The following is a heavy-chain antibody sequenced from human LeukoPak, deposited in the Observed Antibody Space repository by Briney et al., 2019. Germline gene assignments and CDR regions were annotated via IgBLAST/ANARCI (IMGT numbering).Heavy chain of an antibody. V-gene: IGHV3-53*01. J-gene: IGHJ4*02. CDR3: ARDLTYYYDSSGYSFDY. CDR2: IYSGGST. Sequence: PGGSLRLSCAASGFTVSSNYMSWVRQAPGKGLEWVSVIYSGGSTYYADSVKGRFTISRDNAKNSLYLQMNSLRDEDTAVYYCARDLTYYYDSSGYSFDYWGQGTLVTVSS. CDR1: GFTVSSNY. D-gene: IGHD3-22*01.